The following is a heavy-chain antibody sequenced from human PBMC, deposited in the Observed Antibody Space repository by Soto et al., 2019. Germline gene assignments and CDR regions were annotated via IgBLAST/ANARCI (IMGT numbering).Heavy chain of an antibody. J-gene: IGHJ5*02. Sequence: GGSLRLSCNCSGFRFSGHAMTWVRQAPGKGLEWVGFIGSTPYGGTTDYAASVRGRFTISRDDSASIAYLQMNSLKTEDSGLYYCSRGSFGYYGPWGPGTLVTVSS. D-gene: IGHD2-2*03. CDR3: SRGSFGYYGP. V-gene: IGHV3-49*04. CDR2: IGSTPYGGTT. CDR1: GFRFSGHA.